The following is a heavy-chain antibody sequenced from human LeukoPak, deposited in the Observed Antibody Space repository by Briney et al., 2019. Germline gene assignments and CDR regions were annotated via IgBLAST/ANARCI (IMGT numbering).Heavy chain of an antibody. Sequence: GGSLRLSCAASGFTFSNAWMSWVRQAPGKGLEWVGRIKSKTDGGTTDYAAPVKGRFTISRDDSKNTLYLQMNSLKTEDTAVYYCAREFYGSGSPNDFDIWGQGTMVTVSS. J-gene: IGHJ3*02. CDR3: AREFYGSGSPNDFDI. V-gene: IGHV3-15*01. CDR1: GFTFSNAW. D-gene: IGHD3-10*01. CDR2: IKSKTDGGTT.